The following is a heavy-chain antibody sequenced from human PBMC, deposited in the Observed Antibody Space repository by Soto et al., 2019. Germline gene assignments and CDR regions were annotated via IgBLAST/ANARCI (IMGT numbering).Heavy chain of an antibody. D-gene: IGHD5-18*01. J-gene: IGHJ4*02. CDR1: GYTFTSYA. CDR3: ARPVDTAMVREYYFDY. Sequence: QVQLVQCGAEVKKPGASVKVSCKASGYTFTSYAMHWVRQAPGQRLEWMGWINAGNGNTKYSQKFQGRVTITRDTSASTAYMELSSLRSEDTAVYYCARPVDTAMVREYYFDYWGQGTLVTVSS. CDR2: INAGNGNT. V-gene: IGHV1-3*01.